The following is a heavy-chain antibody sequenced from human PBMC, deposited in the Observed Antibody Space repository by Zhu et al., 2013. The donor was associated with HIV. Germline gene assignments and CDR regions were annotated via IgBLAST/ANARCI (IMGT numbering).Heavy chain of an antibody. Sequence: QVQLVQSGAEVKKPGSSVKVSCKASGGTFSSYAISWVRRAPGQGLEWMGWIIPIFGIANYAQKFQGRVTITADESTSTAYMELSSLRSEDTAVYYCARDRVGDSSGYYSDAFDYLGPRDKWSPSL. CDR3: ARDRVGDSSGYYSDAFDY. CDR1: GGTFSSYA. V-gene: IGHV1-69*12. CDR2: IIPIFGIA. J-gene: IGHJ3*02. D-gene: IGHD3-22*01.